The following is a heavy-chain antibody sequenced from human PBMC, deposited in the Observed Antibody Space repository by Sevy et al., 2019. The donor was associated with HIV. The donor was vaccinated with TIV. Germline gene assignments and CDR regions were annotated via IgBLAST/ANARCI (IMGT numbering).Heavy chain of an antibody. V-gene: IGHV3-21*01. CDR3: ARDFTIFGVVSGIDY. D-gene: IGHD3-3*01. Sequence: GGSLRLSCKASGFTFSSFWMQWVRQAPGKGLEWLSSISDDSRYIYYSDSVKGRFTISRANAKSSLYLQMNSLRVEDTAIYYCARDFTIFGVVSGIDYWGQGNLVTVSS. CDR2: ISDDSRYI. CDR1: GFTFSSFW. J-gene: IGHJ4*02.